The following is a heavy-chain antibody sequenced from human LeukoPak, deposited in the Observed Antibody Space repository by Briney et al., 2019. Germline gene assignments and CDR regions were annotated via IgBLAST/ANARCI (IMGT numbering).Heavy chain of an antibody. CDR1: GFTFSSYS. CDR2: IYSGGST. CDR3: ASIGMVGSTVDY. V-gene: IGHV3-66*01. J-gene: IGHJ4*02. Sequence: PGGSLRLSCAASGFTFSSYSMNWVRQAPGKGLEWVSLIYSGGSTYYADSVKGRFTISRDNSKNTLYLQMNSLRAEDTAVYYCASIGMVGSTVDYWGQGTLVTVSS. D-gene: IGHD1-26*01.